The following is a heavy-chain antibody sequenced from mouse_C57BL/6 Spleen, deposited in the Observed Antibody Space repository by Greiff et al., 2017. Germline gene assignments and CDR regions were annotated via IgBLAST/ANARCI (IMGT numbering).Heavy chain of an antibody. D-gene: IGHD1-1*01. CDR3: ARSYYYGSSHAMDD. V-gene: IGHV1-61*01. CDR2: IYPSDSET. J-gene: IGHJ4*01. Sequence: QVQLQQPGAELVRPGSSVKLSCKASGYTFTSYWMDWVKQRPGQGLEWIGNIYPSDSETHYNQKFKDKATLTVDKSSSTAYMQLSSLTSEDSAVYYCARSYYYGSSHAMDDWGQGTSVTVSS. CDR1: GYTFTSYW.